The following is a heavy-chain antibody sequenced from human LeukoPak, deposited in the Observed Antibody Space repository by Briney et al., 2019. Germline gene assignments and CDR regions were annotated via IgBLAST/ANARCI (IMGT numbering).Heavy chain of an antibody. Sequence: GRSLRLSCAASGFTFSSYAMHWVRQAPGKGLEWVAVISYDGSNKYYADSVKGRFTISRDNSKNTLYLQMNSLRAEDTAVYYCAKDQTGTTDWGQGTLVTVSS. CDR1: GFTFSSYA. D-gene: IGHD1-1*01. V-gene: IGHV3-30*04. CDR2: ISYDGSNK. J-gene: IGHJ4*02. CDR3: AKDQTGTTD.